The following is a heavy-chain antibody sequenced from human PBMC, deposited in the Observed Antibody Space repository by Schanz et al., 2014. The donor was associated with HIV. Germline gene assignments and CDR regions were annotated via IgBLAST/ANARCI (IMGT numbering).Heavy chain of an antibody. V-gene: IGHV3-23*04. CDR1: GFTFSSYA. D-gene: IGHD1-20*01. CDR3: AKTSITLGMDV. CDR2: LSARGGDT. J-gene: IGHJ6*02. Sequence: EVQLVESGGGLVKPGGSLRLSCAASGFTFSSYAMNWVRQPPGKGLEWVSSLSARGGDTYYADSVKGRFTISRVNSKNTLYLQMNSLRAEDTAIYYCAKTSITLGMDVWGQGTTVTVS.